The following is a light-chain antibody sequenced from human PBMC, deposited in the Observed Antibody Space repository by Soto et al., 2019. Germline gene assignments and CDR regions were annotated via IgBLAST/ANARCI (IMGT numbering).Light chain of an antibody. J-gene: IGKJ1*01. Sequence: EIVMTQSPATLAVSPGARATLSCRASQSVSSNLAWYQQRPGQAPRLLIYGASTRATGIPARFSGSGSGTEFTLTISSLQSEDFAVYYCQQYNNWPWTFCQGTKVQIK. V-gene: IGKV3-15*01. CDR1: QSVSSN. CDR2: GAS. CDR3: QQYNNWPWT.